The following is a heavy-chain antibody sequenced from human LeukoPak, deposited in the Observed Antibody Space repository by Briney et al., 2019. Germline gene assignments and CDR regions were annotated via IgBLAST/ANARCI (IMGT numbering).Heavy chain of an antibody. V-gene: IGHV3-23*01. J-gene: IGHJ6*03. CDR1: GFTFSSYA. CDR2: ISGSGDTT. Sequence: GGSLRLSCAASGFTFSSYAMSWVRQAPGGGLEWVSAISGSGDTTYHADSVKGRITISRDNSENRLSLQMDGLRAEDTAVYFCPKDTTAWWYHRAYMDVWGKGTTVTVSS. D-gene: IGHD2-15*01. CDR3: PKDTTAWWYHRAYMDV.